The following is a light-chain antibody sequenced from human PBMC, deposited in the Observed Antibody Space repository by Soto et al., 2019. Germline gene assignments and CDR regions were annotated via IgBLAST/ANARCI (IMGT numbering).Light chain of an antibody. V-gene: IGKV3-20*01. CDR1: QTVSSSY. Sequence: EIVLTQSPGTLSLSPGERATLSCRASQTVSSSYLAWYQQKPGQAPRHLIYGASSRATGIPVRFSGTGSGTDFTLTISRLEPEDFAVYYCQQYASSPTFGGGTKVEIK. CDR3: QQYASSPT. J-gene: IGKJ4*01. CDR2: GAS.